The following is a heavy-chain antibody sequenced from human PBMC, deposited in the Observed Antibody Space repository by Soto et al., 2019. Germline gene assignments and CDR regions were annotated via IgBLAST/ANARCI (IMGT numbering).Heavy chain of an antibody. V-gene: IGHV1-46*01. Sequence: GASVKVSCKASGYTFTSYYMHWVRQAPGQGLEWMGIINPSGGSTSYAQKFQGRVTMTRDTSTSTVYMELSSLRSEDTAVYYCASIRSGKGYYYGMDVWGQGPTVTVSS. J-gene: IGHJ6*02. CDR1: GYTFTSYY. CDR3: ASIRSGKGYYYGMDV. CDR2: INPSGGST. D-gene: IGHD3-3*02.